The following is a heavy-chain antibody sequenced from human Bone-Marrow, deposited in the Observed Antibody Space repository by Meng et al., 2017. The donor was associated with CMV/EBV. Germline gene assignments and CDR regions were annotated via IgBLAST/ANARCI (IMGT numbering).Heavy chain of an antibody. V-gene: IGHV1-18*01. J-gene: IGHJ4*02. CDR1: GYTFTSYG. CDR2: ISAYNGNT. CDR3: ARDLSGSYYPYYFDY. Sequence: ASVKVSCKASGYTFTSYGISWARQAPGQGLEWMGWISAYNGNTNYAQKLQGRVTMTTDTSTSTAYMELRSLRSDDTAVYYCARDLSGSYYPYYFDYWGQGTLVTVSS. D-gene: IGHD1-26*01.